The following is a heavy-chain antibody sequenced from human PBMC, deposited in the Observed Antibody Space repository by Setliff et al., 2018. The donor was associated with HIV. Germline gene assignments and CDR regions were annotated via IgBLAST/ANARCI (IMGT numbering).Heavy chain of an antibody. Sequence: SGPTLVNPTQTLTLTCTFSGFSLSTSGMCVSWIRQHPGKGREWIGYIYYSGSTYFNPSLKSRVTISVDTSKNQFSLKLTSVTAADTAVYYCARVGDDGSDDYGVGTFDIWGQGTRVTVSS. J-gene: IGHJ3*02. CDR1: GFSLSTSGMC. CDR2: IYYSGST. D-gene: IGHD3-22*01. CDR3: ARVGDDGSDDYGVGTFDI. V-gene: IGHV4-31*03.